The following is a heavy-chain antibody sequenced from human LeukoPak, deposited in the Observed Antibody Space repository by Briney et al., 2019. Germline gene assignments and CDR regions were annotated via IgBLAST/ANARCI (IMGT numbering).Heavy chain of an antibody. V-gene: IGHV3-11*01. D-gene: IGHD5-12*01. CDR2: ISSSGSTI. J-gene: IGHJ3*02. Sequence: GGSLRLSCAASGFTFSDYYMSWIRQAPGKGLEWVSHISSSGSTIYYADSVKGRFTISRDNAKNSLYLQMNSLRAEDTAVYYCARAATSFTDDAFDIWGQGTMVTVSS. CDR3: ARAATSFTDDAFDI. CDR1: GFTFSDYY.